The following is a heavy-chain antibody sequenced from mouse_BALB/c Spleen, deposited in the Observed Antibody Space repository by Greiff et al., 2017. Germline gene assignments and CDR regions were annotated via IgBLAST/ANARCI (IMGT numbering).Heavy chain of an antibody. J-gene: IGHJ4*01. CDR3: TNYRYDEDYAMDY. D-gene: IGHD2-14*01. V-gene: IGHV1S81*02. CDR2: INPSNGGT. Sequence: QVQLKQSGAELVKPGASVKLSCKASGYTFTSYYMYWVKQRPGQGLEWIGEINPSNGGTNFNEKFKSKATLTVDKSSSTAYMQLSSLTSEDSAVYYCTNYRYDEDYAMDYWGQGTSVTVSS. CDR1: GYTFTSYY.